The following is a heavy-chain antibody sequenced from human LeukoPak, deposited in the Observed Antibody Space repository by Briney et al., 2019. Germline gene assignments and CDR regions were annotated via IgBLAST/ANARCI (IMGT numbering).Heavy chain of an antibody. CDR2: FDPEDGET. V-gene: IGHV1-24*01. CDR3: ATDMEDTAMAPFDY. CDR1: GYTLTESS. D-gene: IGHD5-18*01. Sequence: GASVKVSCKVSGYTLTESSMHWVRQAPGKGLEWMGGFDPEDGETIYAQKFQGRVTMTEDTSTDTAYMELSSLRSEDTAVYYCATDMEDTAMAPFDYWGQGTLVTVSS. J-gene: IGHJ4*02.